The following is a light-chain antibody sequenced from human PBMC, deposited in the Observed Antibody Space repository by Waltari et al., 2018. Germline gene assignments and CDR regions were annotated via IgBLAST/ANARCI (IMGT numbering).Light chain of an antibody. CDR2: KAS. CDR3: QQYNSYWWT. Sequence: DIQMTQSPSTLSASVGDRVTITCRASRSISTWVAWYQQKPVKAPKLLIAKASSLESGVPSRFSGSGSGTDFTLTISSLQPEDFATYYCQQYNSYWWTFGQGTKVEIK. CDR1: RSISTW. V-gene: IGKV1-5*03. J-gene: IGKJ1*01.